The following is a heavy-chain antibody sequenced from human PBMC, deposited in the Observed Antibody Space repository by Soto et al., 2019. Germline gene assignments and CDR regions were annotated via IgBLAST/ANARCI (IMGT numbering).Heavy chain of an antibody. CDR3: ARDPYFYGDPDYYYYGMDV. J-gene: IGHJ6*02. Sequence: QVQLVESGGGVVQPGRSLRPTCAASGFTFSSYGMHWVRQAPGKGLEWVAVIWYDGSNKYYADSVKGRFTISRDNSKNTLYLQMNSLRAEDTAVYYCARDPYFYGDPDYYYYGMDVWGQGTTVTVSS. CDR2: IWYDGSNK. V-gene: IGHV3-33*01. D-gene: IGHD4-17*01. CDR1: GFTFSSYG.